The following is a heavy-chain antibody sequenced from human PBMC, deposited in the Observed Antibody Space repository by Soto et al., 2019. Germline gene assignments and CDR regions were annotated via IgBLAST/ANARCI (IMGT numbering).Heavy chain of an antibody. CDR2: ISGSGGST. J-gene: IGHJ4*02. CDR3: AKDEANPRVLRYFDWLSPLYY. Sequence: EVQLLASGGGLVQPGGSLRLSCAASGFTFSSYPMSWVRQAPGKGLEWDSAISGSGGSTYYADSVKGRFTISGDNAKNTQYLQMNSLRAEDTAVYYCAKDEANPRVLRYFDWLSPLYYLGQGTLVTVSS. V-gene: IGHV3-23*01. CDR1: GFTFSSYP. D-gene: IGHD3-9*01.